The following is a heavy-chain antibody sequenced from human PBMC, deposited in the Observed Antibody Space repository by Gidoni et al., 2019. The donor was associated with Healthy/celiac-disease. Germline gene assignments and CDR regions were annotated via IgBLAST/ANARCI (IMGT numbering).Heavy chain of an antibody. D-gene: IGHD5-12*01. CDR2: IYPGDSDT. CDR3: ARRSRDGYGNWYFDL. Sequence: EVQLVQSGAEVKTPGESLTISCKGSGYSFPSYWIGWVRQMPGKGLEWMGIIYPGDSDTRYSPSFQGQVTISADKSISTAYLQWSSLKASDTAMYYCARRSRDGYGNWYFDLWGRGTLVTVSS. CDR1: GYSFPSYW. V-gene: IGHV5-51*01. J-gene: IGHJ2*01.